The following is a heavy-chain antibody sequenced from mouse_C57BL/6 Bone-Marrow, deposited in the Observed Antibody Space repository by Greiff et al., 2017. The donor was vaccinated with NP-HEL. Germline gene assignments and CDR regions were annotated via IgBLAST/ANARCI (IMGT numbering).Heavy chain of an antibody. CDR3: ARDRGYPAWFAY. CDR1: GYSITSGYY. D-gene: IGHD2-2*01. CDR2: ISYDGSN. Sequence: EVKLMESGPGLVKPSQSLSLTSSVTGYSITSGYYWNWIRQFPGNKLEWMGYISYDGSNNYNPSLKNRISITRDTSKNQFFLKLNSVTTEDTATYYCARDRGYPAWFAYWGQGTLVTVSA. V-gene: IGHV3-6*01. J-gene: IGHJ3*01.